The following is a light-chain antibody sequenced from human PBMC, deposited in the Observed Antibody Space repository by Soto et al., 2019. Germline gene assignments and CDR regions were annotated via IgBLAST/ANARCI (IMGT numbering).Light chain of an antibody. J-gene: IGLJ3*02. V-gene: IGLV3-21*04. CDR1: NIGSKS. CDR3: QVWDSSSDHPWV. CDR2: YDS. Sequence: SYELTQPPSVSVVPGKTARITCGRNNIGSKSVHWYQQQPGQAPVLVIYYDSDRPSGIPERFSGSNSGNTATLTISRVEAGDEPDYYCQVWDSSSDHPWVFGGGTKVTVL.